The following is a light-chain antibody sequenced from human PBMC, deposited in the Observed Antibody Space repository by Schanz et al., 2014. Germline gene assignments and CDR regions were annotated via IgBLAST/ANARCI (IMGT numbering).Light chain of an antibody. Sequence: QSALTQPASVSGAPGQSITISCTGTSSDVGAYNYVSWYQQHPGKAPKLMIYDVTYRPSGVSNLFSGSKSANTASLTVSGLHAEDEADYYCSSYGGSNFVVFGGGTKLTVL. CDR1: SSDVGAYNY. J-gene: IGLJ2*01. CDR2: DVT. V-gene: IGLV2-14*03. CDR3: SSYGGSNFVV.